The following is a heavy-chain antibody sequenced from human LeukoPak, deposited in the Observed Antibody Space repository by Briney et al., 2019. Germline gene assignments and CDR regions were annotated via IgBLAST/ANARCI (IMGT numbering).Heavy chain of an antibody. CDR2: INPSGGST. J-gene: IGHJ6*02. CDR3: AREGLVVTLYYYYYGVDV. CDR1: GYTFTSYY. D-gene: IGHD2-15*01. V-gene: IGHV1-46*01. Sequence: ASVKVSCKASGYTFTSYYMHWVRQAPGQGLEWMGIINPSGGSTSYAQKFQGRVTMTRDTSTSTVYMELSSLRSEDTAVYYCAREGLVVTLYYYYYGVDVWGQGTTVTVSS.